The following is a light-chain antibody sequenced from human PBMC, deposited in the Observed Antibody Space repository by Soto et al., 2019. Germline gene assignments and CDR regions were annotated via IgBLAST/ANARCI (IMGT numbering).Light chain of an antibody. J-gene: IGKJ5*01. CDR2: GAS. Sequence: EIVMTQFPATLSVSPGERATLSCRASQSLRSNLAWYQQKPGQAPRLLIYGASTRATGIPARFSGSGSGTEFTLTISSLQSEDFAVYYCQQYNNWPITFGQGTRLEIK. V-gene: IGKV3-15*01. CDR3: QQYNNWPIT. CDR1: QSLRSN.